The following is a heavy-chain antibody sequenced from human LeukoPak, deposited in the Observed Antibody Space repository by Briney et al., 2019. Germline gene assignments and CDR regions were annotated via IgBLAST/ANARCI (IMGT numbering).Heavy chain of an antibody. CDR1: GGSISSYY. D-gene: IGHD6-19*01. CDR2: IYYSGST. Sequence: SETLSLTCTVSGGSISSYYWSWIRQPPGKGLEWFGYIYYSGSTNYNPSLKSRVTISVDTSKNQFSLKLSSVTAADTAVYYCASGPGYSSGWHSFDYWGQGTLVTVSS. J-gene: IGHJ4*02. CDR3: ASGPGYSSGWHSFDY. V-gene: IGHV4-59*01.